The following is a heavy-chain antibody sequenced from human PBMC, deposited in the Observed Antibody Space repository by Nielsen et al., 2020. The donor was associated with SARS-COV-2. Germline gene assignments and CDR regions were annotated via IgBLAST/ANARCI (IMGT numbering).Heavy chain of an antibody. V-gene: IGHV3-33*01. J-gene: IGHJ4*02. Sequence: GESLKISCAASGFTFSSYGMHWVRQAPGKGLEWVAVIWYDGSNKYYADSVKGRFTISRDNSKNTLYLQMNSLRAEDTAVYYCARGGNGGWYLDYWGQGTLVTVSS. CDR1: GFTFSSYG. CDR3: ARGGNGGWYLDY. CDR2: IWYDGSNK. D-gene: IGHD6-19*01.